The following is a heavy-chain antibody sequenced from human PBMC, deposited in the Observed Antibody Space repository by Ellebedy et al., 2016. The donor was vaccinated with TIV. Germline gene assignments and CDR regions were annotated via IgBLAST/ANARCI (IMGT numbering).Heavy chain of an antibody. CDR1: GFTFSRHW. D-gene: IGHD5-18*01. V-gene: IGHV3-15*01. CDR3: NRDPWLHRQNTPPN. Sequence: GESLKISCAASGFTFSRHWMHWVRQAPGKGLEWLGRIRTTSDGATTDYAATVKDRFTISRDDSKSMLYLQMRSLKTEDTAVYYCNRDPWLHRQNTPPNWGQGTLVTVSS. CDR2: IRTTSDGATT. J-gene: IGHJ1*01.